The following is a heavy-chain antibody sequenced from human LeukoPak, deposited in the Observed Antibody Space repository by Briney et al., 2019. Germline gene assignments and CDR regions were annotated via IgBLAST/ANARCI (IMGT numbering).Heavy chain of an antibody. CDR3: ARGRPEEDIVATIRGQYYFDY. Sequence: RASETLSLTCTVSGGSISSGGYYWSWIRQHPGKGLEWIGYIYYSGSTYYNPSLKSRVTISVDTSKNQFSLKLGSVTAADTAVYYCARGRPEEDIVATIRGQYYFDYWGQGTLVTVSS. V-gene: IGHV4-31*03. CDR2: IYYSGST. J-gene: IGHJ4*02. D-gene: IGHD5-12*01. CDR1: GGSISSGGYY.